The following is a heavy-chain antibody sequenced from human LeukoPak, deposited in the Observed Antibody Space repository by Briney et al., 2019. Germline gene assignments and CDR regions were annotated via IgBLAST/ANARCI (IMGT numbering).Heavy chain of an antibody. CDR1: GFTFSNAW. CDR3: TTVKS. CDR2: IKSKPDGGTT. V-gene: IGHV3-15*01. J-gene: IGHJ4*02. Sequence: TGGSLRLSCVASGFTFSNAWMNWVRQAPGKGLEWVGRIKSKPDGGTTDYAAPVKGRFTISRDDSKNTLYLQMNSLKTEDTAVYYCTTVKSWGQGTLVTVSS.